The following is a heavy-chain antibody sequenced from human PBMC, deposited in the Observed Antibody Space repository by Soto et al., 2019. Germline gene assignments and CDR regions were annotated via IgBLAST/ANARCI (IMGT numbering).Heavy chain of an antibody. CDR1: GYTFTGYY. CDR3: ARDPPTGYYDSSGYYDY. CDR2: INPNSGGT. D-gene: IGHD3-22*01. Sequence: QVQLVQSGAEVKKPGASVKVSCKASGYTFTGYYMHWVRQAPGQGLEWMGWINPNSGGTNYAQKFQGRVTMTRDTSISTAYMELSRLRSDDTAVYYCARDPPTGYYDSSGYYDYWGQGTLVTVSS. V-gene: IGHV1-2*02. J-gene: IGHJ4*02.